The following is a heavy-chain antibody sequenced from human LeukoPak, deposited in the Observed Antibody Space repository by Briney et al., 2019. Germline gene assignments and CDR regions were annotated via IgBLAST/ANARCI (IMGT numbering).Heavy chain of an antibody. CDR3: AREGSAFDI. CDR2: IFANGST. V-gene: IGHV4-61*02. J-gene: IGHJ3*02. CDR1: GGSISSGSYY. Sequence: PSETLSLTCTVSGGSISSGSYYWSWIRQPAGKGLEWIGRIFANGSTKYNPSLKSRVTMSVETSKKQFSLKLSSVTAADTAVYYCAREGSAFDIWGQGTMVTVSS.